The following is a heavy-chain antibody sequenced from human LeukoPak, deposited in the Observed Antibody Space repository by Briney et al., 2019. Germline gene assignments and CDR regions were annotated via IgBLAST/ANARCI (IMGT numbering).Heavy chain of an antibody. J-gene: IGHJ4*02. CDR3: TRRGGAKSF. CDR2: IRSKANSYAT. CDR1: GFTFSGCA. D-gene: IGHD1-26*01. V-gene: IGHV3-73*01. Sequence: GGSLRLSCAASGFTFSGCAMHWVRQASGKGLEWVGRIRSKANSYATAYAASVKGRFTISRDDSKNTAYLQMNSLKTEDTAVYYCTRRGGAKSFWGQGTLVTVSS.